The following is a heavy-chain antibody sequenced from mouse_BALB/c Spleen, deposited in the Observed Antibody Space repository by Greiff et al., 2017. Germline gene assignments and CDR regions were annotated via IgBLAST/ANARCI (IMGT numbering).Heavy chain of an antibody. CDR3: ARHYGSSYYFDV. Sequence: QVQLKESGAELVRPGVSVKISCKGSGYTFTDYAMHWVKQSHAKSLEWIGVISTYYGDASYNQKFKGKATMTVDKSSSTAYMELARLTSEDSAIYYCARHYGSSYYFDVWGAGTTVTVSS. CDR2: ISTYYGDA. D-gene: IGHD1-1*01. CDR1: GYTFTDYA. J-gene: IGHJ1*01. V-gene: IGHV1S137*01.